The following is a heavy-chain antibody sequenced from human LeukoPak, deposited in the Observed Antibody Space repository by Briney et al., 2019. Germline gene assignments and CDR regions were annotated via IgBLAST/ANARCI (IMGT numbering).Heavy chain of an antibody. V-gene: IGHV4-39*01. CDR2: IYYSGST. CDR3: ATNYDILTGPSFDAFDI. J-gene: IGHJ3*02. D-gene: IGHD3-9*01. CDR1: GGSISSSSYY. Sequence: SETLSLTCTVSGGSISSSSYYWGWIRQPPGKGLEWIGSIYYSGSTYYNPSPKSRVTISVDTSKNQFSLKLSSVTAADTAVYYCATNYDILTGPSFDAFDIWGQGTMVTVSS.